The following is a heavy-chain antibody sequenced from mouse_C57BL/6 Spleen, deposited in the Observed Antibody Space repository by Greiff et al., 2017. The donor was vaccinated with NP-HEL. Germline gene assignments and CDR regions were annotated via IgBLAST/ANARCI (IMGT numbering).Heavy chain of an antibody. V-gene: IGHV1-15*01. J-gene: IGHJ2*01. Sequence: QVQLKESGAELVRPGASVTLSCKASGYTFTDYEMHWVKQTPVHGLEWIGAIDPETGGTAYNQKFKGKAILTADISSSTAYMELRSLTSEDSAVYYCTRGGGSSLYWGQGTTLTVSS. CDR2: IDPETGGT. CDR3: TRGGGSSLY. CDR1: GYTFTDYE. D-gene: IGHD1-1*01.